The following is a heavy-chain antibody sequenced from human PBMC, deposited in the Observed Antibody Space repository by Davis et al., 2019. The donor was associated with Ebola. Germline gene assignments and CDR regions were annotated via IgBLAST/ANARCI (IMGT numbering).Heavy chain of an antibody. J-gene: IGHJ4*02. Sequence: AASVKVSCKASGYTFTSYAMNWVRQAPGQGLEWMGWINTNTGNPTHAQGFTGRFVFSLDTSVSTAYLHISSLKAEDSAVYYCAKDEDHTMPSHWGQGTLVTVSS. CDR3: AKDEDHTMPSH. V-gene: IGHV7-4-1*02. D-gene: IGHD2-2*01. CDR1: GYTFTSYA. CDR2: INTNTGNP.